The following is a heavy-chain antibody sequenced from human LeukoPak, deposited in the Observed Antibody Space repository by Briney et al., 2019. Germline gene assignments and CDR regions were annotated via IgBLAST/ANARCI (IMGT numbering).Heavy chain of an antibody. CDR1: GGSISSYY. V-gene: IGHV4-59*01. J-gene: IGHJ4*02. CDR3: ARVKGIVGATHYFDY. Sequence: SETLSLTCTVSGGSISSYYWSWIRQPPGKGLEWIGYIYYSGSTNYNPSLKSRVTISVGTSKNQFSLKLSSVTAADTAVYYCARVKGIVGATHYFDYWGQGTLVTVSS. D-gene: IGHD1-26*01. CDR2: IYYSGST.